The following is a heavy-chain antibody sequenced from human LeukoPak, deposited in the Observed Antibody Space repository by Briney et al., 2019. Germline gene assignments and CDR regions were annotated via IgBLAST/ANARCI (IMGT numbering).Heavy chain of an antibody. CDR1: GGSISSGPYY. Sequence: SETLSLTCSVSGGSISSGPYYWSWIRQHPGKGLEWIGYIYYSGRTYYHPSLKSRVTISLDTSKNQFSLKLSSVTAADTAIYYCARVTAVQEDWFDPWGQGTLTAVQEGWFDPWGQGTLVTVSS. J-gene: IGHJ5*02. D-gene: IGHD3-9*01. CDR3: ARVTAVQEDWFDPWGQGTLTAVQEGWFDP. CDR2: IYYSGRT. V-gene: IGHV4-31*03.